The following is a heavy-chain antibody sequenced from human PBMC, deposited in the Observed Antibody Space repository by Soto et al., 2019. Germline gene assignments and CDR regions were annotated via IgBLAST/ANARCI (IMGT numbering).Heavy chain of an antibody. V-gene: IGHV3-13*01. J-gene: IGHJ4*02. Sequence: GGSLRLSCAASGFTFSSYDMHWVRQATGKGLEWVSAIGTAGDTYYPGSVKGRFTISRENAKNSLYLQMNSLRAEDTAVYYCARVAPYSMTVVDYWGQGTLVTVSS. CDR1: GFTFSSYD. D-gene: IGHD4-4*01. CDR3: ARVAPYSMTVVDY. CDR2: IGTAGDT.